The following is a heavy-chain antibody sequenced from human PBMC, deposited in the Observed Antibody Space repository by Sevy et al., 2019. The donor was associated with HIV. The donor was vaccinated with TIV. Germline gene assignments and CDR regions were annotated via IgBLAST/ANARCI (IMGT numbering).Heavy chain of an antibody. CDR1: GFTFSSYA. V-gene: IGHV3-23*01. J-gene: IGHJ6*02. CDR3: AKGEGSQWLLRRYYYYGMDV. Sequence: GGSLRLSCAASGFTFSSYAMSWVRQAPGKGLEWVSAISGSGGSTYNADSVKGRFTISRDNTKNTLYQKMTSLRAEDTAVDYCAKGEGSQWLLRRYYYYGMDVWGQGTTVTVSS. D-gene: IGHD3-22*01. CDR2: ISGSGGST.